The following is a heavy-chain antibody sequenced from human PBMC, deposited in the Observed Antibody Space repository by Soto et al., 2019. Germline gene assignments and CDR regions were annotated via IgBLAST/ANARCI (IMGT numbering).Heavy chain of an antibody. CDR3: AREATDSSGYYYLNWFDP. CDR1: GGTFSSYA. D-gene: IGHD3-22*01. Sequence: ASVKVSCKASGGTFSSYAISWVRQAPGQGLEWMGGIIPIFGTANYAQKFQGRVTITADESTSTAYMELSSLRSEDTAVYYCAREATDSSGYYYLNWFDPRGQGTLVTVSS. CDR2: IIPIFGTA. J-gene: IGHJ5*02. V-gene: IGHV1-69*13.